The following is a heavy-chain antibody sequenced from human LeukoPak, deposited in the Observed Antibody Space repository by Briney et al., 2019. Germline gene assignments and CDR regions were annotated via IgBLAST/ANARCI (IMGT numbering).Heavy chain of an antibody. CDR2: MNLDGSTK. D-gene: IGHD4-17*01. CDR3: ARDDYGPATY. J-gene: IGHJ4*02. Sequence: GGSLRLSCAASGFTFSKYWMSWVRQAPGKGLEWGANMNLDGSTKYYVDSVKGRFTISRDNAKNSLYLQMNSLTAEDTAVYYCARDDYGPATYGGQGTLVTVSS. V-gene: IGHV3-7*01. CDR1: GFTFSKYW.